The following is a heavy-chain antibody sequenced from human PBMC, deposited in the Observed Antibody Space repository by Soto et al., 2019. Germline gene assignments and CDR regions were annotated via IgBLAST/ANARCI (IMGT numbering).Heavy chain of an antibody. V-gene: IGHV3-23*01. CDR3: ANASGRVHYGMHV. D-gene: IGHD3-10*01. Sequence: PGVSLRLSCAACGFPYSMFAMNWVRQAPGKGLEWGSGIRGSGGGTYYADSVKGRFTISRDDSRNMLYLEMNTLRGGDTAVYYWANASGRVHYGMHVWQQGTTGIVSS. CDR1: GFPYSMFA. J-gene: IGHJ6*01. CDR2: IRGSGGGT.